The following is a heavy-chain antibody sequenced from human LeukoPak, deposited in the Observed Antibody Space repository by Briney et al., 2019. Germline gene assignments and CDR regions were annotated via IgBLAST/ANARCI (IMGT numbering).Heavy chain of an antibody. CDR2: INHSGST. J-gene: IGHJ6*02. D-gene: IGHD2-15*01. CDR3: ARGLIGYCSGGSCLRGYYYYGMDV. CDR1: GGSFSGYY. V-gene: IGHV4-34*01. Sequence: SETLSLTCAVYGGSFSGYYCSWIRQPPGKGLEWIGEINHSGSTNYNPSLKSRVTISVDTSKNQFSLRLSSVTAADTAVYYCARGLIGYCSGGSCLRGYYYYGMDVWGQGTTVTVSS.